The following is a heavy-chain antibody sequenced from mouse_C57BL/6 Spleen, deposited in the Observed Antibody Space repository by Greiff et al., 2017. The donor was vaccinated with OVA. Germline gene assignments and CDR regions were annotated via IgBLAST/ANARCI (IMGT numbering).Heavy chain of an antibody. Sequence: QVQLQQSGPELVKPGASVKISCKASGYAFSSSWMNWVKQRPGKGLEWIGRIYPGDGDTNYNGKFKGKATLTADKSSSTAYMQLSSLTSEYSAVYFCARDYYGSSYSYYFDYWGQGTTLTVAS. CDR3: ARDYYGSSYSYYFDY. CDR2: IYPGDGDT. CDR1: GYAFSSSW. D-gene: IGHD1-1*01. J-gene: IGHJ2*01. V-gene: IGHV1-82*01.